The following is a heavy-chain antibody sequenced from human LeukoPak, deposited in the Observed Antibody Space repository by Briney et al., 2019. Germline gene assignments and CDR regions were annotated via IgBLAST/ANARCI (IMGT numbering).Heavy chain of an antibody. V-gene: IGHV6-1*01. CDR3: AREAYNWNHLRSDAFDV. J-gene: IGHJ3*01. CDR1: GDSVSSNNAA. Sequence: PSQTLSLTCVISGDSVSSNNAAWNWIRQSPSRGLEWLGRTYYMSKWYNDYAVSVKSRITINSDTSKNQFSLHLNSVIPEDTAVYYCAREAYNWNHLRSDAFDVWGQGTMVTVSS. D-gene: IGHD1-14*01. CDR2: TYYMSKWYN.